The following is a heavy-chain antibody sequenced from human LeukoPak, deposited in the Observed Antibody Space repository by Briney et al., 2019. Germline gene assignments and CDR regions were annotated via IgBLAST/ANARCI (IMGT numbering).Heavy chain of an antibody. CDR3: VKDRTGTYTLDY. CDR2: ISDDGSRQ. Sequence: PGRSLRLSCAASGFTFSAYGVHWVRHAPGKGLEWVAFISDDGSRQHYADSVKGRFTISRDNSKNTLNLQMNSLRAEDTAVYYCVKDRTGTYTLDYWGQGTLVTVSS. CDR1: GFTFSAYG. V-gene: IGHV3-30*18. D-gene: IGHD3-10*01. J-gene: IGHJ4*02.